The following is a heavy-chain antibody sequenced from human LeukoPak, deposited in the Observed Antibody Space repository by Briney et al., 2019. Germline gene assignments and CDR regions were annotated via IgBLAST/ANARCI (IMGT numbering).Heavy chain of an antibody. CDR2: IRTDGGTK. Sequence: GGSLRLSCEGSGFSFSSYWMHWVRQAPGKGLAWVSRIRTDGGTKYYADSVKGRFTVSRDNARNTLYLQMNSLRAEDTAVYYCAKVRVIAAAGPDYWGQGTLVTVSS. D-gene: IGHD6-13*01. V-gene: IGHV3-74*01. J-gene: IGHJ4*02. CDR1: GFSFSSYW. CDR3: AKVRVIAAAGPDY.